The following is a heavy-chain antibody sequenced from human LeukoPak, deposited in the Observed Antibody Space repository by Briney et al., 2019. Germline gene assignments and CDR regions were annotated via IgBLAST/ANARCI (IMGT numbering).Heavy chain of an antibody. CDR3: ARNAYNTGWNSDY. CDR1: GYTFTSYG. J-gene: IGHJ4*02. V-gene: IGHV1-18*01. CDR2: ISGYNGDT. D-gene: IGHD6-19*01. Sequence: GASVQVSCKASGYTFTSYGISWVRQAPGQGLGWMGWISGYNGDTNYAQSLQGRVTMTTDTSTTTAYMELRSLKSDDTAVYYCARNAYNTGWNSDYWGQGTLVTVSS.